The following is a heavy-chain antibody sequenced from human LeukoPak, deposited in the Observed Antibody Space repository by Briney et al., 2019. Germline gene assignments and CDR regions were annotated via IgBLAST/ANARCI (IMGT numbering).Heavy chain of an antibody. Sequence: TGGSLGLSCAASGFTFSDYYMSWIRQAPGKGLEWVSYISSSGRTIYYADSVKGRFTISRDNAKNSLYLQMNSLRAEDTAVYYCARAGGTDGSYRYLVDVWGKGTTVTVSS. CDR3: ARAGGTDGSYRYLVDV. V-gene: IGHV3-11*04. D-gene: IGHD3-16*02. CDR2: ISSSGRTI. J-gene: IGHJ6*04. CDR1: GFTFSDYY.